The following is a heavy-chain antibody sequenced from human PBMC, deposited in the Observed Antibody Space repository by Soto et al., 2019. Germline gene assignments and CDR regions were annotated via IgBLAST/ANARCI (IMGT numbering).Heavy chain of an antibody. V-gene: IGHV4-31*11. CDR2: IYSSGST. Sequence: SETLSLTXAVSGGSIISASYSWNWIRQSPGRGLEWIGHIYSSGSTYYNPSLKSRVSISVDTSNNQFSLKLTSVTAADTAVYFCAKARVRIVGANSFDYWGQGTPVTVSS. J-gene: IGHJ4*02. CDR3: AKARVRIVGANSFDY. D-gene: IGHD1-26*01. CDR1: GGSIISASYS.